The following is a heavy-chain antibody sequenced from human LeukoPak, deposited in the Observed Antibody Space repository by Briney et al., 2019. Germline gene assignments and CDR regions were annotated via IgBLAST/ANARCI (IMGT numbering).Heavy chain of an antibody. CDR3: ARGRGFWSGYSAGVDYRYIDV. Sequence: SETLSLICAFYGGSFSAFYWTWICQSPGKGLEWIGEINRRGSANYNPSLNSRVTISIDTSKSQFSLRLRSVTAADTAVYYCARGRGFWSGYSAGVDYRYIDVWGKGSTVTVSS. D-gene: IGHD3-3*01. J-gene: IGHJ6*03. CDR1: GGSFSAFY. CDR2: INRRGSA. V-gene: IGHV4-34*01.